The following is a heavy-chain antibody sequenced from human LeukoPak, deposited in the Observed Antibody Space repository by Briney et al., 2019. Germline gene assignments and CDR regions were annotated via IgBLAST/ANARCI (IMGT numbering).Heavy chain of an antibody. CDR1: EFTFSSYW. J-gene: IGHJ3*02. V-gene: IGHV3-7*01. CDR3: ARVPNYYDSSGPFDI. D-gene: IGHD3-22*01. CDR2: IKQDGSEK. Sequence: GGSLRLSCAASEFTFSSYWMSWVRQGPGKGLEGVANIKQDGSEKYYVDSVKGRFTISRDNAKNSLYLQMNSLRAEDTAVYYCARVPNYYDSSGPFDIWGQGTMVTVSS.